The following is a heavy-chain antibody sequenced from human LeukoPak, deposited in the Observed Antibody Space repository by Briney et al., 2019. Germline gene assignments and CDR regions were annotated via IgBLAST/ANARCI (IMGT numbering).Heavy chain of an antibody. J-gene: IGHJ6*02. D-gene: IGHD3/OR15-3a*01. V-gene: IGHV5-51*01. CDR1: GYRFTNYW. CDR3: ARLLGLIVVGLDGMDV. CDR2: IYPGDSDT. Sequence: GESLKISCKGSGYRFTNYWIGWVRPMPGKGLEWMGIIYPGDSDTRYSPSFQGQVTISADKSINTAYLQWSSLKASDTAMYYCARLLGLIVVGLDGMDVWGQGTTVTVSS.